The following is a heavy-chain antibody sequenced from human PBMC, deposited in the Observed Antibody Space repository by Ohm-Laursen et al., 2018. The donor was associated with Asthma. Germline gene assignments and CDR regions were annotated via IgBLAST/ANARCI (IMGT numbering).Heavy chain of an antibody. D-gene: IGHD6-19*01. CDR3: ARPMAVAGPFDY. CDR1: GFTFSSYG. V-gene: IGHV3-30*03. Sequence: SLRLSCTASGFTFSSYGMHWVRQAPGKGLEWVAVISYDGSNKYYADSVKGRFTISRDNSKNTLYLQMNSLRAEDTAVYYCARPMAVAGPFDYWGQGTLVTVSS. CDR2: ISYDGSNK. J-gene: IGHJ4*02.